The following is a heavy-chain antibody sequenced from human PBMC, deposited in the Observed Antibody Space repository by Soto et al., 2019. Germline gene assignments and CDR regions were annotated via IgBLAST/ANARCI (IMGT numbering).Heavy chain of an antibody. Sequence: EVQLLESGGGLEQPGGSLRLSCAASGFTFTTYAMTWVRQAPGRGLEWVSSISADGGSTYYADSVQGRFTISRDISKDTLFLQLNSLRAEDTAIYYCATSYYQTNIYYYGMDVWGRGTTVTVSS. CDR1: GFTFTTYA. J-gene: IGHJ6*02. V-gene: IGHV3-23*01. CDR2: ISADGGST. CDR3: ATSYYQTNIYYYGMDV. D-gene: IGHD2-21*01.